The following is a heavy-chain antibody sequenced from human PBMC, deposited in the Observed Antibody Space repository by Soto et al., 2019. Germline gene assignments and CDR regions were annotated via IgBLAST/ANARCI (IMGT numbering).Heavy chain of an antibody. J-gene: IGHJ4*02. CDR3: ARWNSSGYMDY. D-gene: IGHD6-25*01. V-gene: IGHV1-46*01. CDR1: GYTFTSYY. Sequence: QVQLVQSGAEVKKPGASVKVSCKASGYTFTSYYMHWVRQAPGQGLEWMGVLIPTVGRTTYAQNFPGRLALTRDMSTSTVHMELSSLRPEDTALYFCARWNSSGYMDYWGQGTLVTVSS. CDR2: LIPTVGRT.